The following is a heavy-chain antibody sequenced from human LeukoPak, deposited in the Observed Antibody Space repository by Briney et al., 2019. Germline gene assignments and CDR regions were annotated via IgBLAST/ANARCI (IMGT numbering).Heavy chain of an antibody. J-gene: IGHJ4*02. CDR3: ARQLQVCSGGSCYSGKGIDY. CDR2: IYYSWST. D-gene: IGHD2-15*01. V-gene: IGHV4-39*01. CDR1: GGSISSSSYY. Sequence: PSETLSLTCTVSGGSISSSSYYWVRLRQPPGKGLEWIGSIYYSWSTYYNPSINSRVTVSVDTSKYQFSLELSSLNAADTAVYYCARQLQVCSGGSCYSGKGIDYWGQGTLVTVSS.